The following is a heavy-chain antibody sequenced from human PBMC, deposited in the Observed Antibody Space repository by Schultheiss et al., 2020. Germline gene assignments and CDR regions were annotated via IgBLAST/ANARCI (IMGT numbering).Heavy chain of an antibody. CDR2: ISYSGST. V-gene: IGHV4-39*01. J-gene: IGHJ4*02. CDR1: GGSISSSSYY. Sequence: SETLSLTCTVSGGSISSSSYYWGWIRQPPGKGLEWIGSISYSGSTYYNPSLKSRVTISVDTSKNQFSLKLSSVTAADTAVYYCARSTTLMVYASFDYWGQGTLVTVSS. CDR3: ARSTTLMVYASFDY. D-gene: IGHD2-8*01.